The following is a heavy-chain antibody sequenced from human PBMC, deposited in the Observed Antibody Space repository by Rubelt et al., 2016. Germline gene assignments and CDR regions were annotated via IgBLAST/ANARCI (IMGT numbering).Heavy chain of an antibody. Sequence: QVQLQESGPGLVEPSETLSLTCTVSGGSISSYYWSWIRQHPGQGLEWIGYIYYSGSTYYNPSLKRRVTISVDTSNNQFSLKFSSVTAADTAVDYCAREDYDSKRGHFDYWGQGTLVTDSS. J-gene: IGHJ4*02. CDR2: IYYSGST. CDR3: AREDYDSKRGHFDY. D-gene: IGHD3-3*01. CDR1: GGSISSYY. V-gene: IGHV4-59*12.